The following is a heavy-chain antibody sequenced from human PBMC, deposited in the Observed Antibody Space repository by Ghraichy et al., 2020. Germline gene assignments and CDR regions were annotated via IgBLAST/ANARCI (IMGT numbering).Heavy chain of an antibody. CDR3: ARGPSNYYDSSGYHPSGF. Sequence: GGSLRLSCAGSGFTFGSHSMNWVRQAPGKGLEWVSYISGSGGTTHYADSVRGRFTISRDNAKNSLYLQMISLRDEDTAVYYCARGPSNYYDSSGYHPSGFWGQGTQVTVSS. CDR1: GFTFGSHS. J-gene: IGHJ4*02. D-gene: IGHD3-22*01. V-gene: IGHV3-48*02. CDR2: ISGSGGTT.